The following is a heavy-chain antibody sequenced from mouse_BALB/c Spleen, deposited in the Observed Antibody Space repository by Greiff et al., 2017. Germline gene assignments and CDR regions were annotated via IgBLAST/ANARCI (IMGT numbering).Heavy chain of an antibody. Sequence: VKLMESGAELARPGASVKLSCKASGYTFTSYWMQWVKQRPGQGLEWIGAIYPGDGDTRYTQKFKGKATLTADKSSSTAYMQLSSLASEDSAVYYCARGLGRGYFDVWGAGTTVTVSS. CDR2: IYPGDGDT. J-gene: IGHJ1*01. CDR1: GYTFTSYW. V-gene: IGHV1-87*01. D-gene: IGHD4-1*01. CDR3: ARGLGRGYFDV.